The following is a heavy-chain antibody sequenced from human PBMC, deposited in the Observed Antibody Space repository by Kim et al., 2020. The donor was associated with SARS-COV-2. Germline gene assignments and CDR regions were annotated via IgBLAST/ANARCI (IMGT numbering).Heavy chain of an antibody. D-gene: IGHD4-4*01. V-gene: IGHV4-34*01. Sequence: TNYNASLQSQVTISVDTSKNQFSLKLSSVTAADTAVYYCARGLHYTTLDYWGQGTLVTVSS. CDR3: ARGLHYTTLDY. CDR2: T. J-gene: IGHJ4*02.